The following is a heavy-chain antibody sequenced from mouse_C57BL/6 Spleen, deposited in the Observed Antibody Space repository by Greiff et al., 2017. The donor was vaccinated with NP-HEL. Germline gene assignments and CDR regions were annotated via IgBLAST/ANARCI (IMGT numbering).Heavy chain of an antibody. CDR2: IYPGDGDT. CDR3: AREYYYGSSYPYFDY. J-gene: IGHJ2*01. D-gene: IGHD1-1*01. V-gene: IGHV1-82*01. CDR1: GYAFSSSW. Sequence: VQLQQSGPELVKPGASVKISCKASGYAFSSSWMNWVKQRPGKGLEWIGRIYPGDGDTNYNGKFKGKATLTADKSSSTAYMQLSSLTSEDSAVYVCAREYYYGSSYPYFDYWGQGTTLTVSS.